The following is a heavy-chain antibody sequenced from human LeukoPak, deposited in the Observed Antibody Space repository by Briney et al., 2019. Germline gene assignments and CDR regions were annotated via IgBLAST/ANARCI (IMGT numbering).Heavy chain of an antibody. CDR3: SSMTTVSGIDF. CDR1: GYTLTELS. CDR2: FDPEDGET. D-gene: IGHD4-17*01. V-gene: IGHV1-24*01. Sequence: ASVKVSCKVSGYTLTELSMHWVRQAPGKGLEWMGGFDPEDGETIYAQKFQGRVTMTEDTSTDTAYMELNSLRAEDTAVYYCSSMTTVSGIDFWGQGTLVTVSS. J-gene: IGHJ4*02.